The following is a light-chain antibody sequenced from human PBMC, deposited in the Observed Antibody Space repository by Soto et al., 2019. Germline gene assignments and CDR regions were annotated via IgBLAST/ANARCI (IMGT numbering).Light chain of an antibody. CDR3: QQYGSSPWT. J-gene: IGKJ1*01. Sequence: EMVLAQSPDTLSLSPGERATLSCRASQSVSSTSLAWYQQKPGQAPRLLIYGASSRATGIPDRFSGSGSGTDFTLTISRLEPEDFAVYYCQQYGSSPWTFGQGTKVDIK. CDR2: GAS. CDR1: QSVSSTS. V-gene: IGKV3-20*01.